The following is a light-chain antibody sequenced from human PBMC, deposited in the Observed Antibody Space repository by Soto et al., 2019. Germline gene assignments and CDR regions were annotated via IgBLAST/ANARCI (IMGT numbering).Light chain of an antibody. V-gene: IGKV3-11*01. CDR2: DAS. CDR3: QQYNTWPPIT. J-gene: IGKJ5*01. CDR1: QSVSSY. Sequence: EIVLTQSPATLSLSPGERATLSCRVSQSVSSYLAWYQQQPGQAPRLLIYDASNRATGVPARFSGGGCGTEFTLTVISLQAADVAVYYCQQYNTWPPITFGQGTRLEIK.